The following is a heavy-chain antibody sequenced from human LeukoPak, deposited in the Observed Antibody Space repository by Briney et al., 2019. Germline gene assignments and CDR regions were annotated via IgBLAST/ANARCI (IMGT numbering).Heavy chain of an antibody. CDR2: IYYSGST. CDR1: GGSISSYY. CDR3: ARAAYCSGGSCYAFDC. J-gene: IGHJ4*02. D-gene: IGHD2-15*01. Sequence: SETLSLTCTVSGGSISSYYWSWIRKPPGKGLEWIGYIYYSGSTNYNPSLKSRVTISVDTSKNQFSLKLSSVTAADTAVYYCARAAYCSGGSCYAFDCWGQGTVVTVSS. V-gene: IGHV4-59*01.